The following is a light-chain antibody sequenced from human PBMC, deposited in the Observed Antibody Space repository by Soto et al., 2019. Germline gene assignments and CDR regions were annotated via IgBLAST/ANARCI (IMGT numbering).Light chain of an antibody. CDR2: DDN. CDR3: GSWDSSLSAYV. J-gene: IGLJ1*01. CDR1: SSNIGGNS. V-gene: IGLV1-51*01. Sequence: VLTQPPSVSAAPGQKVTISCSGSSSNIGGNSVSWYQQLPGTAPKLLIYDDNKRPSRIPDRFSGSKSGTSATLGITGFQTGDEADYYCGSWDSSLSAYVFGTGTKVTVL.